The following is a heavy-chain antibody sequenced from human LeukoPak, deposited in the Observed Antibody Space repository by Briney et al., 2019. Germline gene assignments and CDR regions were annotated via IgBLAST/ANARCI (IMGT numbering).Heavy chain of an antibody. CDR1: GFTFSSYW. Sequence: PGGSLRLSCAASGFTFSSYWMSWVRQAPGKGLEWVANIKRDGSEKYYVDSVKGRFTISRDNAKNSLYLQMNSLRAEDTAVYYCARDGVLRYFDWSTTYYFDYWGQGTLVTVSS. V-gene: IGHV3-7*01. CDR2: IKRDGSEK. J-gene: IGHJ4*02. D-gene: IGHD3-9*01. CDR3: ARDGVLRYFDWSTTYYFDY.